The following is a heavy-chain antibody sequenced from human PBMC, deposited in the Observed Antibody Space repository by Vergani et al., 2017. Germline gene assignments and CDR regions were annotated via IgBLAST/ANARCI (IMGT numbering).Heavy chain of an antibody. V-gene: IGHV3-48*01. Sequence: EVQLVESGGGLVQPGGSLRLSCAASGSTFSSYAMNWVRQAPGKGMEWVSYIRRSSSTIYYADSVKGRFTISRDNAKNSLHLQMNSLRAEDTAVYYCAKRRGYCSTTSCYGYYIDYWGQGTLVTVSS. CDR3: AKRRGYCSTTSCYGYYIDY. J-gene: IGHJ4*02. D-gene: IGHD2-2*01. CDR1: GSTFSSYA. CDR2: IRRSSSTI.